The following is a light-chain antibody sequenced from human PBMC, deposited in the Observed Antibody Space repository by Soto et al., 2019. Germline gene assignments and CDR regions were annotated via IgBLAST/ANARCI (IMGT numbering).Light chain of an antibody. V-gene: IGKV3D-15*01. J-gene: IGKJ1*01. Sequence: EIVLKQSPATLSSFTGDRVTLSCRASQSVSSNLAWYQQKPGQAPRLLIYAASTRATDIPARFTGSGSGTEFTLTVSSLQSEDFALYYCQQYDHNHSPTFGQGSIVAI. CDR1: QSVSSN. CDR3: QQYDHNHSPT. CDR2: AAS.